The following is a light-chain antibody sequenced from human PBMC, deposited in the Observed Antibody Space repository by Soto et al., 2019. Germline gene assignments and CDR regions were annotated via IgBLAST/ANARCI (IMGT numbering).Light chain of an antibody. CDR3: KQYDKWPRT. V-gene: IGKV3-15*01. Sequence: EIVMTQYPGTLSVYQGERVTLSCRASQSLTRNLAWYQPKSGQSPRLLIYGASARATGIPARGSVGGSGAEYTLNISSLKYEDCSVDDGKQYDKWPRTLVQGTKLDIK. J-gene: IGKJ1*01. CDR2: GAS. CDR1: QSLTRN.